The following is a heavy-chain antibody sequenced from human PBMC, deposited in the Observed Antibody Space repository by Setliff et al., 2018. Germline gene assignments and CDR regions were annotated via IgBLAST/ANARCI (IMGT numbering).Heavy chain of an antibody. D-gene: IGHD2-15*01. CDR2: INPDSGDA. J-gene: IGHJ6*02. CDR1: GYIFTDYY. CDR3: SRERSRRHCYGGSCDFYYYGLDV. Sequence: ASVKVSCKSSGYIFTDYYIHWVRQAPGQGLEGMGWINPDSGDANNGPNFQGWVTMTRDTSIDTAYLDLSRLKSDDTAVYYCSRERSRRHCYGGSCDFYYYGLDVWGQGTTVTVSS. V-gene: IGHV1-2*04.